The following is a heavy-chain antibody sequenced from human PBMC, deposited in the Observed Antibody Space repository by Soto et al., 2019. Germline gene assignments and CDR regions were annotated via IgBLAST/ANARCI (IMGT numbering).Heavy chain of an antibody. D-gene: IGHD6-19*01. CDR1: GFDFSGSA. CDR3: ARLISSGWFDP. Sequence: EVQLGESGGGLVQPGGSLDLSCATSGFDFSGSAMHWVRQASGRGLEWLGRIRTKPNSYATIYAASVKDRITISRDDSKKMVYLHMSGLKTEDTAVYYCARLISSGWFDPWGQGTLVSVTS. J-gene: IGHJ5*02. CDR2: IRTKPNSYAT. V-gene: IGHV3-73*01.